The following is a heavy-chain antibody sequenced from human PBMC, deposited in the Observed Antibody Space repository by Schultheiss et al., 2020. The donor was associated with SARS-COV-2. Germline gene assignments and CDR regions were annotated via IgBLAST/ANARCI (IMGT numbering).Heavy chain of an antibody. CDR2: INHSGST. V-gene: IGHV4-61*01. D-gene: IGHD6-19*01. J-gene: IGHJ5*02. CDR3: AKTGSGWYGGRDWFDP. Sequence: SETLSLTCIVSGGSISSGSYYWTWIRQPPGKGLEWIGEINHSGSTNYNPSLKSRVTISVDTSKNQFSLKLSSVTAADTAVYYCAKTGSGWYGGRDWFDPWGQGTLVTVSS. CDR1: GGSISSGSYY.